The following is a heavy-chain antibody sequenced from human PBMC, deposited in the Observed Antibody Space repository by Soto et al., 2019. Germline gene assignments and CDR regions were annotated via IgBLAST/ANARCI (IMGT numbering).Heavy chain of an antibody. J-gene: IGHJ3*02. CDR2: ITADGSA. Sequence: GGSLSLSCEGSGFPFSGHSMTWIRQAPGKGPEWVSTITADGSAYYADSVKGRFAMSRDASERTLYLQMNSLGVEDTAAYYCAPHVSCAGGSCQYDAFAIRGQGTVVT. V-gene: IGHV3-23*01. D-gene: IGHD2-15*01. CDR3: APHVSCAGGSCQYDAFAI. CDR1: GFPFSGHS.